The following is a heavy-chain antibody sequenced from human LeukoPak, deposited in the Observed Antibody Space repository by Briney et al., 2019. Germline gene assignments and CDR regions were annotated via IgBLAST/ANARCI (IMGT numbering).Heavy chain of an antibody. CDR1: GGSIRSYE. CDR2: ISYSGST. V-gene: IGHV4-59*08. D-gene: IGHD3-22*01. Sequence: PSDTLCLTCRVFGGSIRSYEWSWIRKPPGKGLGWSGYISYSGSTNYNPSLKSRVTISVDTSKNQFFLKLISVAAADTAVYYCARHTLFDSSGYRVGPYYFDYWDQGTLVTVSS. J-gene: IGHJ4*02. CDR3: ARHTLFDSSGYRVGPYYFDY.